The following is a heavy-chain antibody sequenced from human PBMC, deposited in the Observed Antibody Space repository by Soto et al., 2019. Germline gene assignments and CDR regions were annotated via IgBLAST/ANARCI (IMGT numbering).Heavy chain of an antibody. CDR1: GYTFTSYY. J-gene: IGHJ4*02. D-gene: IGHD6-19*01. CDR2: INPSGGST. CDR3: ATPIIAVAGTDY. Sequence: ASVKVSCKASGYTFTSYYMHWVRQAPGQGLEWMGIINPSGGSTSYAQKFQGRVTMTRDTSTSTVYMELSSLRSEDTAVYYCATPIIAVAGTDYWGQGTLVTVYS. V-gene: IGHV1-46*01.